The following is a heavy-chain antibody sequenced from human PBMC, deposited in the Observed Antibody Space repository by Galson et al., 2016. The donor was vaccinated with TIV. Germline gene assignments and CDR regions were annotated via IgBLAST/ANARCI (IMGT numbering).Heavy chain of an antibody. CDR2: IYHSGST. Sequence: SETLSLTCAVSGGSINSDTWWSWVRQPPGKGLEWIGEIYHSGSTNYNPSLKSRVSISLDNSKTQFSMKLNSVTAADTAVYFCTRDYSSASGDWGQGTLVIVSS. J-gene: IGHJ4*02. CDR3: TRDYSSASGD. CDR1: GGSINSDTW. V-gene: IGHV4-4*02. D-gene: IGHD6-6*01.